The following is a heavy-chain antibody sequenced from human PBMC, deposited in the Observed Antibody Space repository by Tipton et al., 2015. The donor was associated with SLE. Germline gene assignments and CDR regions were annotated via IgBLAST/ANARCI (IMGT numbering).Heavy chain of an antibody. J-gene: IGHJ3*02. V-gene: IGHV4-34*01. D-gene: IGHD2-21*01. Sequence: TLSLTCAVYGGSFSGYYWSWIRQPPGKGLEWIGEIYHSGSTNYNPSLKSRVTISVDTSKNQFSLKLSSVTAADTAVYYCAREGMGDSHFDIWGQGTMVTVSS. CDR2: IYHSGST. CDR3: AREGMGDSHFDI. CDR1: GGSFSGYY.